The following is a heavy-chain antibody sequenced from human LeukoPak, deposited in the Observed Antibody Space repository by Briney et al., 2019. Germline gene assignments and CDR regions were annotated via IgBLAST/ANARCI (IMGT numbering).Heavy chain of an antibody. V-gene: IGHV1-18*01. D-gene: IGHD3-22*01. J-gene: IGHJ4*02. CDR3: ARDCLNRGYYDSSGYKAY. Sequence: ASVKVSCKASGYTFTSYGISWVRQAPGQGLEWMGWISAYNGNTNYAQKLQGRVTMTTDTSTSTAYMELRSLRSDDTAVYYCARDCLNRGYYDSSGYKAYWGQGTLVTVSS. CDR2: ISAYNGNT. CDR1: GYTFTSYG.